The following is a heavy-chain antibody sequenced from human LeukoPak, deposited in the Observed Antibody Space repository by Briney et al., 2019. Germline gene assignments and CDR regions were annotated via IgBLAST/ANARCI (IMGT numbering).Heavy chain of an antibody. CDR2: ISGGGEST. V-gene: IGHV3-23*01. D-gene: IGHD6-19*01. Sequence: GGSLRLSCAASGFTFSSYSMNWVRQAPGKGLEWVSSISGGGESTYYADSVKGRFTVSRDNSKNTLYLQINSLRGEDTAVYYCAKGKYSSGGVPDYWGQGTLVTVSS. CDR1: GFTFSSYS. CDR3: AKGKYSSGGVPDY. J-gene: IGHJ4*02.